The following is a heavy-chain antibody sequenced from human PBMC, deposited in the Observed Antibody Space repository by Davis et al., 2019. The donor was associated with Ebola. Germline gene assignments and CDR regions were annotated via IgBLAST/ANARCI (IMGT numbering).Heavy chain of an antibody. D-gene: IGHD3-10*01. CDR1: GGSISSGGYY. V-gene: IGHV4-31*03. CDR2: IYYSGST. Sequence: PSETLSLTCTVSGGSISSGGYYWSWIRQHPGKGLEWIGYIYYSGSTYYNPSLKSRVTISVDTSKNQFSLKLSSVTAADTAVYYCARIDPARGSFYYYYYYMDVWGKGTTVTVSS. J-gene: IGHJ6*03. CDR3: ARIDPARGSFYYYYYYMDV.